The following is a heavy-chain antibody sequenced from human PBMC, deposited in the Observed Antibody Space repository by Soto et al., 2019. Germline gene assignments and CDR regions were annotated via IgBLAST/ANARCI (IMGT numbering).Heavy chain of an antibody. CDR3: ASVRPQSIFGVVSEYYYYGMDV. V-gene: IGHV1-46*01. J-gene: IGHJ6*02. CDR1: GYTFTSYY. Sequence: GASVKVSCKASGYTFTSYYMHWVRQAPGQGLEWMGIINPSGGSTSYAQKFQGRVTMTRDTSTSTVYMELSSLRSEDTAVYYCASVRPQSIFGVVSEYYYYGMDVWGQGTTVTVSS. D-gene: IGHD3-3*01. CDR2: INPSGGST.